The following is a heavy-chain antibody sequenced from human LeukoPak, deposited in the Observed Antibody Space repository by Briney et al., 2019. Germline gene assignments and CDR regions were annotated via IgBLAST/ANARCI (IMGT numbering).Heavy chain of an antibody. J-gene: IGHJ4*02. CDR3: AKEEGIKRGTNFDS. D-gene: IGHD1-7*01. CDR1: GFTVSSNY. CDR2: IYSGGST. Sequence: GGSLRLSCAASGFTVSSNYMSWVRQAPGKGLEWVSVIYSGGSTYYADSVKGRFTISRDNSKNTLYLQMTSLRPEDTAVYYCAKEEGIKRGTNFDSWGQGSLVTVSS. V-gene: IGHV3-53*05.